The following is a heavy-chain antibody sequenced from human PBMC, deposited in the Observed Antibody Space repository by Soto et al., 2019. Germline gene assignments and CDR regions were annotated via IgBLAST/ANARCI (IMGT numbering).Heavy chain of an antibody. CDR2: ISSSSSYI. J-gene: IGHJ6*03. D-gene: IGHD2-15*01. CDR1: GFTFSSYS. V-gene: IGHV3-21*01. CDR3: ASIGYCSGGSCYLDYYYYMDV. Sequence: PGGSLRLSCAASGFTFSSYSMNWVRQAPGKGLEWVSSISSSSSYIYYADSVKGRFTISRDNAKNSLYLQMNSLRAEDTAVYYCASIGYCSGGSCYLDYYYYMDVWGKGTTVTVSS.